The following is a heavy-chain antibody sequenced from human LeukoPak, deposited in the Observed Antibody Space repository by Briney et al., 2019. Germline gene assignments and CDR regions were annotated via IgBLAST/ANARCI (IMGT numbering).Heavy chain of an antibody. J-gene: IGHJ4*02. CDR3: ARVHLYGDEVY. Sequence: SETLSLTCTVSGYSISSGYYWGWIRQPPGKGLEWIGSIYHSGSTYYNPSLKSRVTISVDTSKNQFSLKLSSVTAADTAVYYCARVHLYGDEVYWGQGTLVTVSS. CDR2: IYHSGST. V-gene: IGHV4-38-2*02. D-gene: IGHD4-17*01. CDR1: GYSISSGYY.